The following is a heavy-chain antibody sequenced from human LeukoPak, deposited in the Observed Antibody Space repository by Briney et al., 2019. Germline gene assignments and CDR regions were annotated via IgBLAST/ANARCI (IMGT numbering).Heavy chain of an antibody. CDR2: IYHSGST. D-gene: IGHD3-3*01. V-gene: IGHV4-39*01. CDR3: ARHYGRLEWLPRPYDY. Sequence: PSETLSLTCTVSGGSISSSSYYWGWIRQPPGKGLEWIGSIYHSGSTYYNPSLKSRVTISVDTSKNQFSLKLSSVTAADTAVYYCARHYGRLEWLPRPYDYWGQGTLVTVSS. CDR1: GGSISSSSYY. J-gene: IGHJ4*02.